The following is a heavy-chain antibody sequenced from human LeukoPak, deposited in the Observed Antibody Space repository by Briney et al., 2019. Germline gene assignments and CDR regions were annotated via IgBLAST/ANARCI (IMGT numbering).Heavy chain of an antibody. D-gene: IGHD6-13*01. Sequence: GASVKVSCKASGYTFTGYYMHWVRQAPGQGLEWIGIITPSGDSTSYAQNFQGRVSMTRDTSTSTVYTELSSLRSEDTAVYYCARMAAAKDYFDYWGQGTLATVSS. V-gene: IGHV1-46*01. J-gene: IGHJ4*02. CDR1: GYTFTGYY. CDR3: ARMAAAKDYFDY. CDR2: ITPSGDST.